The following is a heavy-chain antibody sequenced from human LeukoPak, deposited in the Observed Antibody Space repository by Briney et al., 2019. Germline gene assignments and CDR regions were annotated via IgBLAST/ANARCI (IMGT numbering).Heavy chain of an antibody. CDR2: INPSVGTT. Sequence: ASVKVSCKASGYTSTRHSIHWVRQAPGQGLEWMGLINPSVGTTNYAQKFQGRVTMTRDTSTSTGYLELGSLRLEDTAVYYCAISGYDSAYYRDSWGQGTLVTVSS. J-gene: IGHJ4*02. V-gene: IGHV1-46*01. CDR3: AISGYDSAYYRDS. CDR1: GYTSTRHS. D-gene: IGHD1-26*01.